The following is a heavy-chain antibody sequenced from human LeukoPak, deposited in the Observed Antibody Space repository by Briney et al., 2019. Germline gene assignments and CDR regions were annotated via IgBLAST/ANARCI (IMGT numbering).Heavy chain of an antibody. CDR1: GFTFSSYA. CDR3: ARVEAIGVYGMDV. J-gene: IGHJ6*02. CDR2: ISYDGSNK. V-gene: IGHV3-30-3*01. D-gene: IGHD2-2*02. Sequence: PGGSLRLSCAASGFTFSSYAMHWVRQAPGKGLEWVAVISYDGSNKYYADSVKGRFTISRDNAKNSLYLQMNSLRAEDTAVYYCARVEAIGVYGMDVWGQGTTVTVSS.